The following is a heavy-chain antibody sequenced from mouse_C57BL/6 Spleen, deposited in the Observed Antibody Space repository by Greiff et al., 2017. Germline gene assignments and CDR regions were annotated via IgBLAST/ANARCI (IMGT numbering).Heavy chain of an antibody. CDR3: AREGTVVADYAMDY. D-gene: IGHD1-1*01. CDR1: GYTFTDHT. V-gene: IGHV1-78*01. CDR2: IYPRDGST. Sequence: VKLMESDAELVKPGASVKISCKVSGYTFTDHTIHWMKQRPEQGLEWIGYIYPRDGSTKYNEKFKGKATLTADKSSSTAYMQLNSLTSEDSAVYFCAREGTVVADYAMDYWGQGTSVTVSS. J-gene: IGHJ4*01.